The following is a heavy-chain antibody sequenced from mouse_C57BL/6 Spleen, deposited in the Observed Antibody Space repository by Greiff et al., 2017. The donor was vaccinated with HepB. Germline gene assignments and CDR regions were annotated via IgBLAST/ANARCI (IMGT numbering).Heavy chain of an antibody. CDR3: ASWDRDY. Sequence: QVQLKESGAELARPGASVKLSCKASGYTFTSYGISWVKQRTGQGLEWIGEIYPRSGNTYYNEKFKGKATLTADKSSSTAYMELRSLTSEDSAVYFCASWDRDYWGQGTTLTVSS. J-gene: IGHJ2*01. V-gene: IGHV1-81*01. D-gene: IGHD3-3*01. CDR1: GYTFTSYG. CDR2: IYPRSGNT.